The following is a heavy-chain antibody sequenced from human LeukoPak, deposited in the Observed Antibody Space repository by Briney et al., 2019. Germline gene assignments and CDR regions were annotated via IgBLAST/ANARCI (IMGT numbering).Heavy chain of an antibody. J-gene: IGHJ5*02. CDR2: IYYSGST. D-gene: IGHD3-9*01. Sequence: SETLSLTCTVSGGSISSYYWSWIRQPPGKGLEWIGYIYYSGSTNYNPSLKSRVTISVDTSKNQFSLKLSSVTAADTAVYYCARQAGYDILTGYSGFDPWGQGTLVTVSS. V-gene: IGHV4-59*01. CDR3: ARQAGYDILTGYSGFDP. CDR1: GGSISSYY.